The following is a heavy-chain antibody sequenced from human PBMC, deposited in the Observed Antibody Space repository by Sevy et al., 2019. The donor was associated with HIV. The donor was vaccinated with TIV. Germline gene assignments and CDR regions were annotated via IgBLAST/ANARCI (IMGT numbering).Heavy chain of an antibody. J-gene: IGHJ4*02. D-gene: IGHD1-26*01. Sequence: GGSLRLSCAASGFSVSSHAMHWVRQAPGKGLEWVALISYDGSSKYYSDSVKVRLTISRDNSKNTLYLQMNSLRPEDTALYYSSRDAGHSVGRYPSVYWGQGTLVTVSS. V-gene: IGHV3-30-3*01. CDR2: ISYDGSSK. CDR3: SRDAGHSVGRYPSVY. CDR1: GFSVSSHA.